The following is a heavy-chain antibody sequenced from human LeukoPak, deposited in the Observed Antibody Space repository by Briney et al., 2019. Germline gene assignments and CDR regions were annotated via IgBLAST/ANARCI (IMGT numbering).Heavy chain of an antibody. CDR1: GYSSTNYG. D-gene: IGHD4-17*01. CDR3: ARENDYGDYAGAFDI. Sequence: ASVKVSCKASGYSSTNYGFSWVRQAPGQGLEWMGWVSGYNGHTKYAQNLQGRVTMTRDTSTGTVYMELRSLRTDDTAVYYCARENDYGDYAGAFDIWGQGTMVTVSA. CDR2: VSGYNGHT. J-gene: IGHJ3*02. V-gene: IGHV1-18*01.